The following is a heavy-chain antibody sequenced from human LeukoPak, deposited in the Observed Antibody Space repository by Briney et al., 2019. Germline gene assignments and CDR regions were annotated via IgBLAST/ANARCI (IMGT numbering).Heavy chain of an antibody. Sequence: PGGSLRLSCAASGFTFSSYGMMWVRQAPGKGLEWVSALSDSGGRTDYANSVKGRFTISRDNFKNTMYLQMNSLRTEDTAVYYCARGYSYGFSGYDYWGQGTLVTVSS. CDR1: GFTFSSYG. CDR2: LSDSGGRT. J-gene: IGHJ4*02. CDR3: ARGYSYGFSGYDY. V-gene: IGHV3-23*01. D-gene: IGHD5-18*01.